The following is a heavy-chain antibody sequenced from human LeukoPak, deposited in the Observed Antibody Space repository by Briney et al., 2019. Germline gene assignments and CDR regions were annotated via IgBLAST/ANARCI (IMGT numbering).Heavy chain of an antibody. J-gene: IGHJ4*02. Sequence: ASVKVSCKASGYTFTGYYMHWVRQAPGQGLEWMGWINPNSGGTNYAQKFQGRVTMTRDTSISTAYMELSRLRSDDTAVYYCARGFYYDSSGYNYWGQGTWSPSPQ. CDR3: ARGFYYDSSGYNY. V-gene: IGHV1-2*02. D-gene: IGHD3-22*01. CDR1: GYTFTGYY. CDR2: INPNSGGT.